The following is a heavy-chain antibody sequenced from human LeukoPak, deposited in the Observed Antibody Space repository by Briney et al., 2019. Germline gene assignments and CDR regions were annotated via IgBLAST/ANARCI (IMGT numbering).Heavy chain of an antibody. J-gene: IGHJ4*02. CDR2: INPNSSGI. Sequence: DSVKVSCKASGYTFTGYYIHWVRQAPGQGLEWMGWINPNSSGINYTQKFQGRVTMTRDTSISTAYMELSRLRSDDTAMYYCAKAMAGNYYFDHWGQGTLVTVPP. CDR3: AKAMAGNYYFDH. D-gene: IGHD5-24*01. V-gene: IGHV1-2*02. CDR1: GYTFTGYY.